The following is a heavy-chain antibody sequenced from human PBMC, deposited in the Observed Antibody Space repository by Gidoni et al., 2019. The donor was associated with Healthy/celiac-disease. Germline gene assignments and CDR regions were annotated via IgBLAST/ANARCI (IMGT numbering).Heavy chain of an antibody. D-gene: IGHD3-3*01. CDR3: AKDIQGRAEWLLYSYYYGMDV. CDR1: GFTLANYD. J-gene: IGHJ6*04. Sequence: EVQLVESGGVVVQPGGSRRPSCAASGFTLANYDMHWVRQAPGKGLECVSLISWVCCITYYADSVKGRFTISRDNSKNSLYLQMNSLRAEDTALYYCAKDIQGRAEWLLYSYYYGMDVWGKGTTVTVSS. V-gene: IGHV3-43D*03. CDR2: ISWVCCIT.